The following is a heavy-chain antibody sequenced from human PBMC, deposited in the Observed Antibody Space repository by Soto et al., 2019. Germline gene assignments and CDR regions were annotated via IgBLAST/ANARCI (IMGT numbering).Heavy chain of an antibody. CDR1: GFSFGDYY. Sequence: QVQLVESGGGLVEPGGSLRLCYAASGFSFGDYYMSWIRQTPGKGLEWVSYIRHSGDTIYYANSVRGRFTISRDNAKNSLYLQMNSLRAEDTVVYYCARAVGSYDAFDIWGQGTMVTVSS. V-gene: IGHV3-11*01. J-gene: IGHJ3*02. D-gene: IGHD1-26*01. CDR3: ARAVGSYDAFDI. CDR2: IRHSGDTI.